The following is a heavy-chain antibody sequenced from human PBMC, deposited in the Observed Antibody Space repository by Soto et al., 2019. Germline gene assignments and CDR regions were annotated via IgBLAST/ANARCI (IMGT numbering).Heavy chain of an antibody. CDR2: ISAPNGNT. CDR3: ARGRYGDY. CDR1: GYTFTSYG. V-gene: IGHV1-18*01. D-gene: IGHD1-1*01. J-gene: IGHJ4*02. Sequence: QVHLVQSGAEVKKPGASVKVSCKASGYTFTSYGITWVRQAPGQGLEWMGWISAPNGNTDSAQKPQGRVIVNRDTSTSTAYMELRSLRSDDTAVYYCARGRYGDYWGLGALVTVSS.